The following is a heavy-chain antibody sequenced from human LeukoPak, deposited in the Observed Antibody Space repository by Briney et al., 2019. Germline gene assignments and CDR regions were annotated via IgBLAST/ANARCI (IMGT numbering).Heavy chain of an antibody. J-gene: IGHJ4*02. Sequence: GGSLRLSCAASGFTFSNYAMSWVRQAPGKGLEWVSGISGNGDSTYYAATVKGRFTVSRDNSNNMLHLQLNSLRAEDTAVFYCAVYTYYYDSSGHYPDYWGQGTLVTVSS. CDR1: GFTFSNYA. CDR3: AVYTYYYDSSGHYPDY. CDR2: ISGNGDST. V-gene: IGHV3-23*01. D-gene: IGHD3-22*01.